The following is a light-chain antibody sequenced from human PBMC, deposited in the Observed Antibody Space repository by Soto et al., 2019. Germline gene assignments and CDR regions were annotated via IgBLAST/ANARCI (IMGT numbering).Light chain of an antibody. Sequence: QSVLTQPPSASATPGQRVTISCSGSSSNIGSNTVTWYQQLPGTAPKLLIYTHNQRPSGVPDRFSDSKSGTSASLAISGLQSEDEADYYCAAWDDSLNGWVFGGGTQLTVL. J-gene: IGLJ3*02. CDR2: THN. CDR3: AAWDDSLNGWV. CDR1: SSNIGSNT. V-gene: IGLV1-44*01.